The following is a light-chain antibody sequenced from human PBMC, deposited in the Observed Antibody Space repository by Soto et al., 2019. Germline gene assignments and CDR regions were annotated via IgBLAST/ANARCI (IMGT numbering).Light chain of an antibody. CDR1: QSINTW. V-gene: IGKV1-5*01. CDR2: DAS. Sequence: DIQMTQSPSTLSASVGDRVTITCRASQSINTWLAWYQQKPGKAPNLLIYDASSLERGVPSRFSGSGSGTEFTLTISSLQPDDFAAYYCQQYDTYPSTFGQGTKVDIK. J-gene: IGKJ1*01. CDR3: QQYDTYPST.